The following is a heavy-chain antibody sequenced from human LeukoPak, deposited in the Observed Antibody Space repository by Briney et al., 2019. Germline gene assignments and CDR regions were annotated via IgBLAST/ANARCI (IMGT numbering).Heavy chain of an antibody. CDR2: IIPIFVTA. CDR1: GGTFSSYA. D-gene: IGHD5-18*01. V-gene: IGHV1-69*05. Sequence: ASVKVSCKASGGTFSSYAISWVRQAPGQGLEWMGGIIPIFVTANSAQKFQGRVTITTCEATSTAYIELSSRRSEDTAVYYCARGYTAMGYFDYWGQGTLVTVSS. J-gene: IGHJ4*02. CDR3: ARGYTAMGYFDY.